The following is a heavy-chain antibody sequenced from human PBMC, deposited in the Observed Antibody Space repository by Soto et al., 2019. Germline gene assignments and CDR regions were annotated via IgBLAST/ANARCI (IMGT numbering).Heavy chain of an antibody. J-gene: IGHJ6*02. Sequence: PSETLSLTCTVSGDSISTSAYYWGWIRQPPGKGLEWIGSVDYRGNTYYNPSLKSRVTISVDTSKNQFSLKLSSVTAADTAVYYCARELRYFDWFSPKPKYYYYYGMDVWGQGTTVTVSS. CDR3: ARELRYFDWFSPKPKYYYYYGMDV. V-gene: IGHV4-39*07. CDR2: VDYRGNT. D-gene: IGHD3-9*01. CDR1: GDSISTSAYY.